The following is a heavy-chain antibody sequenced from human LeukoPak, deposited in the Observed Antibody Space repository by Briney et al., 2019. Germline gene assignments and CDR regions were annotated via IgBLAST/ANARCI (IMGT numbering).Heavy chain of an antibody. D-gene: IGHD3-10*01. CDR3: ARGNPTITMAWGNAFDI. J-gene: IGHJ3*02. V-gene: IGHV4-34*01. CDR1: GMSFNFYS. CDR2: SNPSGDT. Sequence: SETLSLTCGVSGMSFNFYSWTWIRQPPGKGLEWIGESNPSGDTNYSPSLKSRATISVDTSKNQFSLKLNSVTVADMAVYYCARGNPTITMAWGNAFDIWGRGTMVTVSS.